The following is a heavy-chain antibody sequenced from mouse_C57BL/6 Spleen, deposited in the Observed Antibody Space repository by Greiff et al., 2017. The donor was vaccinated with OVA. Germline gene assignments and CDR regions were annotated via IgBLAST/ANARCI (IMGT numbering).Heavy chain of an antibody. CDR1: GFTFSSYA. CDR3: ARDLFFFDY. V-gene: IGHV5-4*01. J-gene: IGHJ2*01. Sequence: EVMLVESGGGLVKPGGSLKLSCAASGFTFSSYAMSWVRQTPEKRLEWVATISDGGSYTYYPENVKGRFTISRDNAKNNLYLQMSHLKSEDTAMYYCARDLFFFDYWGQGTTLTVSS. CDR2: ISDGGSYT.